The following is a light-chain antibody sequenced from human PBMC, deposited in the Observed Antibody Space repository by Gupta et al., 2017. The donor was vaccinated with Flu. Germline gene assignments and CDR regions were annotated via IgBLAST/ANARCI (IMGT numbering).Light chain of an antibody. CDR2: DAS. CDR1: QRVRTF. Sequence: ATLFVSPGESDTRSCAASQRVRTFLAWYQQRPGQAPSLLIYDASKRAPGIPARFSGSGYGKDLTLTISSLEPEDFAVYYCQQRNHWPGYSFGQGTKMEI. J-gene: IGKJ2*03. CDR3: QQRNHWPGYS. V-gene: IGKV3-11*01.